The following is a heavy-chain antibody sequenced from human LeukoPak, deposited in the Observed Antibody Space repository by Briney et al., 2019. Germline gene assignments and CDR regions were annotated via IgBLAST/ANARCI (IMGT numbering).Heavy chain of an antibody. CDR2: ISYDGSNK. CDR1: GFTFSSYD. J-gene: IGHJ3*02. Sequence: PGGSLRLSCAASGFTFSSYDMHWVRQAPGKGLEWVAVISYDGSNKYYADSVKGRFTISRDNSKNTLYLQMNSLRGEDTAAYYCVKVQDDAFDIWGQGTLVTVSS. CDR3: VKVQDDAFDI. V-gene: IGHV3-30*18.